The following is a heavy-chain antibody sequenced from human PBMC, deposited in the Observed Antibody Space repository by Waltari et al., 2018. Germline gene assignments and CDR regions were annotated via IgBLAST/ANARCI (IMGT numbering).Heavy chain of an antibody. CDR2: VHHSGKT. J-gene: IGHJ4*02. V-gene: IGHV4-4*02. Sequence: QVQLQESGQVLVKPSGTLSLTCAVSGDSISGNYWWSWVRQSPEKGLEWIGQVHHSGKTHYNPSLQSRVTISVDKPKNQFSLNLNSVTAADTAVYYCAGDRAIGLFFDYWGRGTLVTVSS. CDR1: GDSISGNYW. D-gene: IGHD2-2*01. CDR3: AGDRAIGLFFDY.